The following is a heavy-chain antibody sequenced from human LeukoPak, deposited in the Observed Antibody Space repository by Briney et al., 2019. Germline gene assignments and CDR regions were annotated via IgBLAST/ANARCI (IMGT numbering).Heavy chain of an antibody. CDR3: ARGMTTVTPFDY. D-gene: IGHD4-17*01. V-gene: IGHV3-30-3*01. Sequence: GGSLRLSCVASGFTFSSYAMHWVRQAPGKGLEWVAVISYDGSNKYYADSVKGRFTISRDNFKNTLYLQMNSLRAEDTAVYYCARGMTTVTPFDYWGQGTLVAVSS. J-gene: IGHJ4*02. CDR1: GFTFSSYA. CDR2: ISYDGSNK.